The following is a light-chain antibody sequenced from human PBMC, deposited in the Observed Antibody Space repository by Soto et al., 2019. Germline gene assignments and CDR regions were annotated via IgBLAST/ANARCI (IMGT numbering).Light chain of an antibody. J-gene: IGKJ4*01. Sequence: DIQMTQSPSTLSGSVGDRVTITCRASQTISSWLAWYQQKPGKAPKLLIYKASTLKSGVPSRFSGSGSGTDFTVTISSLQPEDFATYYCQQSYSMPRTFGGGTKVDIK. CDR2: KAS. CDR3: QQSYSMPRT. CDR1: QTISSW. V-gene: IGKV1-5*03.